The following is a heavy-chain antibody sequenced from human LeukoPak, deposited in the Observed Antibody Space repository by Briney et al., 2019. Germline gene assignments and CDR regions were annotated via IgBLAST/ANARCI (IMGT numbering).Heavy chain of an antibody. V-gene: IGHV1-46*01. Sequence: GASVKVSCKASGYTFSSYYMHWVRQAPGEGLEWMGITNPSAGSTNYAQKFQGRVTMTTDTPTSTVYMEVSSLRSEDTAVYYCARDSDSREGYYYYYGMDVWGQGTTVTVSS. CDR1: GYTFSSYY. CDR3: ARDSDSREGYYYYYGMDV. CDR2: TNPSAGST. J-gene: IGHJ6*02. D-gene: IGHD6-13*01.